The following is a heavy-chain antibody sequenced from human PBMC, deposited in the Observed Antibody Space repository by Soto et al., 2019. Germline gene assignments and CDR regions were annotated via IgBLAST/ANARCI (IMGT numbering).Heavy chain of an antibody. CDR3: ARDPGYSLDY. CDR1: GDSVSIKSAA. J-gene: IGHJ4*02. V-gene: IGHV6-1*01. CDR2: TYYRSKWYY. D-gene: IGHD5-18*01. Sequence: PSQTLSLTCAISGDSVSIKSAAWNWIRQSPSRGLEWLGRTYYRSKWYYDYADSVKSRITINSDTSKNQFSLQLNSVTPEDTAVYYCARDPGYSLDYRAQGTPVTVSS.